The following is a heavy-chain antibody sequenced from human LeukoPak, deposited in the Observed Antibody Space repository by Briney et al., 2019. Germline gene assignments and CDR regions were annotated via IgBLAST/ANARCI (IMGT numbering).Heavy chain of an antibody. J-gene: IGHJ6*03. Sequence: GASVKVSCKASGYILDNHGISWVRQAPGQGLEWMGWISPYTGETNHAQKFEGRVTMTTDTSASTASMELRGLRSDDTAVYYCARDGESHSYGLAYMDVWGKGTTVNVSS. CDR2: ISPYTGET. CDR1: GYILDNHG. V-gene: IGHV1-18*01. CDR3: ARDGESHSYGLAYMDV. D-gene: IGHD5-18*01.